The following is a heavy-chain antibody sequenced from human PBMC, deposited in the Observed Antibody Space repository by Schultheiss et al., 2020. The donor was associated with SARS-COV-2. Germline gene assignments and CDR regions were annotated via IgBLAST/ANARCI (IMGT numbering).Heavy chain of an antibody. V-gene: IGHV3-48*01. D-gene: IGHD3-22*01. CDR1: GFTFSSYS. J-gene: IGHJ3*02. CDR3: AKEDYYDSSGYYDAFDI. Sequence: GGSLRLSCAASGFTFSSYSMNWVRQAPGKGLEWVSSISSSGSTIYYADSVKGRFTISRDNSKNTLYLQMNSVRAEDTAVYYCAKEDYYDSSGYYDAFDIWGQGTTVTVSS. CDR2: ISSSGSTI.